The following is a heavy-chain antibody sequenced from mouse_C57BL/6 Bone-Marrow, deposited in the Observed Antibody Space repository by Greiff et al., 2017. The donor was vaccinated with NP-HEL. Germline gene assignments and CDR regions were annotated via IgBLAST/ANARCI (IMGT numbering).Heavy chain of an antibody. V-gene: IGHV1-15*01. J-gene: IGHJ4*01. Sequence: QVHVKQSGAELVRPGASVTLSCKASGYTFTDYEMHWVQQTPVHGLEWIGAIDPETGGTAYNQKFKGPAILTADKSSRTAYMELRRLTSEDSAVYYSTRDGNLPLYAMWDWGKGASVTAAS. CDR2: IDPETGGT. CDR3: TRDGNLPLYAMWD. D-gene: IGHD2-1*01. CDR1: GYTFTDYE.